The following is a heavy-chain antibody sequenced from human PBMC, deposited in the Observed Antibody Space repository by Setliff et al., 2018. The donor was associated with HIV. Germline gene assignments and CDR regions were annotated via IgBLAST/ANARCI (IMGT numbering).Heavy chain of an antibody. CDR1: GGSISNYY. V-gene: IGHV4-59*01. CDR3: ARTTTFFDY. Sequence: PSETLSLTCTVSGGSISNYYWSWIRQPPGKGLEWIGYFYYTGSTNYNPSLKSRVTISVDTSKNQFSLKLSSVTAADTAVYYCARTTTFFDYWGQGTLVTLSS. CDR2: FYYTGST. J-gene: IGHJ4*02. D-gene: IGHD3-16*01.